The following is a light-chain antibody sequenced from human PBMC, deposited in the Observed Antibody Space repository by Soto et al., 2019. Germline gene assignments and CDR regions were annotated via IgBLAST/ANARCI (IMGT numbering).Light chain of an antibody. J-gene: IGKJ2*01. Sequence: EIVLTQSPGTLSLSPGERATLSCRDSQSVSSSSLAWYQQKPGQAPRLLIYGASSSATGIPDRFSGSGSGTDFTLTISRLEPEDFAVFYCQQYGRSPYTFGQGTKLEIK. V-gene: IGKV3-20*01. CDR2: GAS. CDR1: QSVSSSS. CDR3: QQYGRSPYT.